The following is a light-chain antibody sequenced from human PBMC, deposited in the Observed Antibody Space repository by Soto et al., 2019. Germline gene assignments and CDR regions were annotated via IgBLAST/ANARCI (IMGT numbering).Light chain of an antibody. CDR1: QSISSW. V-gene: IGKV1-5*01. J-gene: IGKJ2*03. CDR2: DAS. CDR3: QQYSTFYS. Sequence: PMTQSPSTLSASVGDRVTITCRASQSISSWLAWYQQAPGKAPKLLIFDASSLESGVPSRFSGSGSGTEFTLTISSLQPDDFATYYCQQYSTFYSFGQGTKLEIK.